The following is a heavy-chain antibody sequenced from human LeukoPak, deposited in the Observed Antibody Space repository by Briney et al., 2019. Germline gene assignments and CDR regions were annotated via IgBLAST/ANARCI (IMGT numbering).Heavy chain of an antibody. CDR2: INSDGSST. J-gene: IGHJ4*02. Sequence: GGSLRLSCAASGFTFSSYWMHWVRQAPGKGLVWVSRINSDGSSTSYADSVKGRFTISRDNAKNTLYLQMNSLRAEDTAVYYCARDPREWLVRESGDYWGQGTLVTVSS. CDR1: GFTFSSYW. V-gene: IGHV3-74*01. D-gene: IGHD6-19*01. CDR3: ARDPREWLVRESGDY.